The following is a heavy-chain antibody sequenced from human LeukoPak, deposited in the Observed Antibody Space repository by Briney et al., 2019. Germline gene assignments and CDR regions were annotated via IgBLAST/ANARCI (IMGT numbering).Heavy chain of an antibody. D-gene: IGHD5-24*01. V-gene: IGHV3-7*01. CDR1: GFIFSNYW. Sequence: GGSLRLSCAASGFIFSNYWMNWVRQTPGKGLECLANIKEDGSETYYADSVKGRFTISRDNPKNLLFLQINSLRVEDTAVYYCARETPRRGETRDGYRWGQGTVVTVSS. J-gene: IGHJ4*02. CDR3: ARETPRRGETRDGYR. CDR2: IKEDGSET.